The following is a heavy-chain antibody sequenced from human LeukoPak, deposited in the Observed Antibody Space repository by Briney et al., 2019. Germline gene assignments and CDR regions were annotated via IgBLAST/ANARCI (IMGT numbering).Heavy chain of an antibody. CDR1: GFTFSSYS. V-gene: IGHV3-21*01. D-gene: IGHD6-13*01. CDR2: ISSSSSYI. Sequence: PGGSLRLSCAASGFTFSSYSMNWVRQAPGKGLEWVSSISSSSSYIYYADSVKGRFTISRDNAKNSLYLQMNSLRAEDTAVYYCAREGIRYSSRTVDYWGQGTLVTVSS. CDR3: AREGIRYSSRTVDY. J-gene: IGHJ4*02.